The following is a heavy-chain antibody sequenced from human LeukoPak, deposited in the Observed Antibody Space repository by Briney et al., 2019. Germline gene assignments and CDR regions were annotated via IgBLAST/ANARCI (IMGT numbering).Heavy chain of an antibody. CDR3: TKLKGWYGDGHCDH. CDR1: GFSVNNNY. V-gene: IGHV3-53*01. D-gene: IGHD6-19*01. J-gene: IGHJ4*02. Sequence: GSLRLSCAASGFSVNNNYMSWVRQPAGRGREWLSVIYTGGNTFYADSVKGRFTVSRDNSKNTLYLQMNSLRADDTAVYYWTKLKGWYGDGHCDHWGQGTLVTVSS. CDR2: IYTGGNT.